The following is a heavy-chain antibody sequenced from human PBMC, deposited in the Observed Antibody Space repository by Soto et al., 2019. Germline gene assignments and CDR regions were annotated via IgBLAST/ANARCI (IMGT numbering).Heavy chain of an antibody. CDR2: IYYSGST. CDR1: GGSISSSSYY. CDR3: ARGLDIVVFDP. V-gene: IGHV4-39*01. Sequence: QLQLQESGPGLVKPSETLSLTCTVSGGSISSSSYYWGWIRQPPGKGLEWIGSIYYSGSTYYNPSLKSRVTISVDTSKNQFSLKLSSVTAADTAVYYCARGLDIVVFDPWAREPWSPSPQ. D-gene: IGHD2-2*03. J-gene: IGHJ5*02.